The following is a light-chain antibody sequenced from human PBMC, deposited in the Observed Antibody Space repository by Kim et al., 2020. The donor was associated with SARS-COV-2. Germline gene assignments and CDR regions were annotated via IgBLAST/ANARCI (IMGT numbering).Light chain of an antibody. CDR1: QSISSW. Sequence: DIQMTQSPSTLSASVGDRVTITCRASQSISSWLAWYQQKPGKAPKLLIYKASNLETGVPSRFSGSGYGTEFTLTINSLQPDDFATYYCQQYNSNSWTFGQGTKVDIK. V-gene: IGKV1-5*03. J-gene: IGKJ1*01. CDR2: KAS. CDR3: QQYNSNSWT.